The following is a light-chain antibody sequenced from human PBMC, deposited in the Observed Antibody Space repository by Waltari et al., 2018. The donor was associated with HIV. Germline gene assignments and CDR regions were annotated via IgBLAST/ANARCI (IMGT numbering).Light chain of an antibody. CDR1: SSTIGAGIA. CDR2: VNI. Sequence: QSVLPQPPSVSGAPGQRVTIFCPESSSTIGAGIADHWYQPLPANAPKVVISVNIGRPAGVPARVAGARAGTSASLAINELRAEDEADYYCHSHAGNLGVFGGGTKVTVL. CDR3: HSHAGNLGV. J-gene: IGLJ3*02. V-gene: IGLV1-40*01.